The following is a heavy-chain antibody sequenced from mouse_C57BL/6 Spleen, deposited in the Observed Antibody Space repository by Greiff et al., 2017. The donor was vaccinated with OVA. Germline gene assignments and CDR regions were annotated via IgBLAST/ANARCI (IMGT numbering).Heavy chain of an antibody. CDR1: GFTFSDYY. D-gene: IGHD1-1*01. V-gene: IGHV5-16*01. CDR2: INYDGSST. J-gene: IGHJ2*01. CDR3: ARGLRGYFDY. Sequence: EVQRVESEGGLVQPGSSMKLSCTASGFTFSDYYMAWVRQVPEKGLEWVANINYDGSSTYYLDSLKSRFIISRDNAKNILYLQMSSLKSEDTATYYCARGLRGYFDYWGQGTTLTVSS.